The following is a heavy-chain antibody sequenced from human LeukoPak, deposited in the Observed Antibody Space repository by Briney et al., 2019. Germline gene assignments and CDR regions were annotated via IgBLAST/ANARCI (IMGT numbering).Heavy chain of an antibody. CDR1: GGTFSSYA. D-gene: IGHD3-22*01. CDR3: ARVTEQGWLLDAFDI. J-gene: IGHJ3*02. Sequence: SVKVSCKASGGTFSSYAISWVRQAPGQGLEWMGGIIPIFGTANYAQKFQGRVTITADESTSTAYMELSSLRSEDTAVYYCARVTEQGWLLDAFDIWGQGTMVTVSS. CDR2: IIPIFGTA. V-gene: IGHV1-69*13.